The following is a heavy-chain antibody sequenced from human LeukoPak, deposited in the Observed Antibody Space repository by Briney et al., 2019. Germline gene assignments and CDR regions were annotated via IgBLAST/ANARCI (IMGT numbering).Heavy chain of an antibody. J-gene: IGHJ4*02. CDR2: ISGTGSST. V-gene: IGHV3-48*01. D-gene: IGHD2-2*01. CDR1: GFTFSTYN. Sequence: QTGGSLRLSCAASGFTFSTYNMNWVRQAPGKGLEWVSSISGTGSSTYYTDSVKGRFTISRDNAKNSLYLQMNSLRAEDTAVYYCARESRIVVVPAASDYWGQGTLVTASS. CDR3: ARESRIVVVPAASDY.